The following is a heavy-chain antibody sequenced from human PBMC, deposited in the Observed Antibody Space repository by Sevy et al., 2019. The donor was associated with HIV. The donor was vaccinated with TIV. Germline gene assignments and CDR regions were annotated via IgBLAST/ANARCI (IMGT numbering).Heavy chain of an antibody. CDR3: ARGKSGYGYALNY. V-gene: IGHV3-66*01. CDR1: GFTVNSNY. D-gene: IGHD5-18*01. J-gene: IGHJ4*02. CDR2: LHSDDTT. Sequence: GGSLRLTCAASGFTVNSNYMTWVRRAPGKGLEGVSVLHSDDTTYDADSVKDRFTISRDNFKNTLYLHMSSLRAEDTAVYYCARGKSGYGYALNYWDQGTLVTVSS.